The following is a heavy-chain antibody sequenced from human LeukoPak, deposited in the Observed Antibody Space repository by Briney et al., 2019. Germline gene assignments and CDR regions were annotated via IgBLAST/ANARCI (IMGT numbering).Heavy chain of an antibody. V-gene: IGHV5-10-1*01. CDR2: IDPSDSYT. D-gene: IGHD4/OR15-4a*01. CDR3: ARYDYQSDAFDI. Sequence: KRGESLRISCKGSGYTFTNYWISCVRQMPGKGLEWMGRIDPSDSYTNYSPSFQGHVTISADKSISTAYLQWSSLKASDTAIYYCARYDYQSDAFDIWGQGTMVTVFS. J-gene: IGHJ3*02. CDR1: GYTFTNYW.